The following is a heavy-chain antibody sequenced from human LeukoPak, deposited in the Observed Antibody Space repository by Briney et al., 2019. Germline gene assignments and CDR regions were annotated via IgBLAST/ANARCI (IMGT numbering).Heavy chain of an antibody. V-gene: IGHV4-34*01. Sequence: SETLSLTCTVNSGSLSGYYWSWLRQPPGKGLEFIGGVNDSGKINHTPSLKSRVTVSVDAPKKQFSLKQTSVTAADTAVYYCARVIDSSESYYRPFDYWGQGIMVTVSS. CDR3: ARVIDSSESYYRPFDY. J-gene: IGHJ4*02. CDR2: VNDSGKI. CDR1: SGSLSGYY. D-gene: IGHD3-10*01.